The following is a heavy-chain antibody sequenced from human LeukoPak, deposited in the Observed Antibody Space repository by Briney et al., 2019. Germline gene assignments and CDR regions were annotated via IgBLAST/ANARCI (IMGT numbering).Heavy chain of an antibody. CDR1: GFTFSSYA. V-gene: IGHV3-21*01. Sequence: GGSLRLSCAASGFTFSSYAMHWVRQAPGKGLEWVSSISSSSSYIYYADSVKGRFTISRDNAKNSLYLQMNSLRAEDTAVYYCARVEWESSGYYFDYWGQGTLVTVSS. CDR2: ISSSSSYI. J-gene: IGHJ4*02. CDR3: ARVEWESSGYYFDY. D-gene: IGHD3-22*01.